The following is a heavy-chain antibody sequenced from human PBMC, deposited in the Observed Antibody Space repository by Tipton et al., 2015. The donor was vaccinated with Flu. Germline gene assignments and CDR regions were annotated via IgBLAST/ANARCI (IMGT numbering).Heavy chain of an antibody. Sequence: TLSLTCTVSGGSISRYYWSWVRQPPGKGPEWIGYVCFTGITNYNPSLKSRVTTSVDTSKNQFSLKLRSVTAADTAVYYCARGQAYYYDNSGYYPWYFDLWGRGTLVTVSS. V-gene: IGHV4-59*01. CDR3: ARGQAYYYDNSGYYPWYFDL. D-gene: IGHD3-22*01. CDR1: GGSISRYY. J-gene: IGHJ2*01. CDR2: VCFTGIT.